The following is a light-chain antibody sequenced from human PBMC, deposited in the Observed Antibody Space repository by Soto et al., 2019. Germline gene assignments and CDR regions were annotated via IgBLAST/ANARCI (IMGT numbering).Light chain of an antibody. CDR2: AAS. J-gene: IGKJ1*01. CDR3: QKYNSAPPA. V-gene: IGKV1-27*01. Sequence: DIQMTQSPSSLSASVGDRATITCRASQAISNYLAWYQQKPGKVPKLLIYAASTLQSGVPSRFSGSGSGTDFTLTISSLQPEDVATYYCQKYNSAPPAFGQGTKVEIK. CDR1: QAISNY.